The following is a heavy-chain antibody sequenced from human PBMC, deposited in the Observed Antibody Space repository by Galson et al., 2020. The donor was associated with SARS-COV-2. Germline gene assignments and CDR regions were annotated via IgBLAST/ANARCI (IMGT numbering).Heavy chain of an antibody. CDR3: ARGDSGSPSANYYYYGMDV. Sequence: SLRLSCAASGFTFSSYAMHWVRQAPGKGLEWVAVISYDGSNKYYADSVKGRFTISRDNSKNTLYLQMNSLRAEDTAVYYCARGDSGSPSANYYYYGMDVWGQGTTVTVSS. V-gene: IGHV3-30*04. D-gene: IGHD1-26*01. J-gene: IGHJ6*02. CDR1: GFTFSSYA. CDR2: ISYDGSNK.